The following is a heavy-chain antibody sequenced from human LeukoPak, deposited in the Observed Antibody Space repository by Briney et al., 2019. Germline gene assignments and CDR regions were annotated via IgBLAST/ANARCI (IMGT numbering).Heavy chain of an antibody. Sequence: GGSLGLSCAASGFTFSSYAMHWVRQAPGKGLEWVAVISYDGSNKYYADSVKGRFTISRDNSKNTLYLQMNSLRAEDTAVYYCARGKEATPLDYWGQGTLVTVSS. CDR2: ISYDGSNK. CDR1: GFTFSSYA. J-gene: IGHJ4*02. D-gene: IGHD5-12*01. V-gene: IGHV3-30-3*01. CDR3: ARGKEATPLDY.